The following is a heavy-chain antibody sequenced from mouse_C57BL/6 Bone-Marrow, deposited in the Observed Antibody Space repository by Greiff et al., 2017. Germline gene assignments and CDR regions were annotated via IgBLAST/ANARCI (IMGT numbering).Heavy chain of an antibody. Sequence: EVMLVESGPVLVKPGASVKMSCKASGYTFTDYYMNWVKQSHGKSLEWIGVINPYNGGTSYNQKFKGKATLTVDKSSSTAYMELNSLTSEDSAVYYCARFGWAWFAYWGQGTLVTVSA. D-gene: IGHD3-3*01. CDR2: INPYNGGT. CDR3: ARFGWAWFAY. CDR1: GYTFTDYY. V-gene: IGHV1-19*01. J-gene: IGHJ3*01.